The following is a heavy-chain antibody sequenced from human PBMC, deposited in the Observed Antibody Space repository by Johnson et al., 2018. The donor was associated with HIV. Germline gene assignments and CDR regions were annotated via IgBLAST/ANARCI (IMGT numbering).Heavy chain of an antibody. CDR1: GFTFDDYA. J-gene: IGHJ3*02. V-gene: IGHV3-9*01. Sequence: VQLVESGGGLVQPGRSLRLSCAASGFTFDDYAMHWVRQAPGKGLEWVSGISWNSGSIGYADSVKGRFTISRDNAKNSLYLQMNSLRAEDTAVYYCARDRNCGGDCDAFDIWGQGTMVNVSS. CDR2: ISWNSGSI. D-gene: IGHD2-21*02. CDR3: ARDRNCGGDCDAFDI.